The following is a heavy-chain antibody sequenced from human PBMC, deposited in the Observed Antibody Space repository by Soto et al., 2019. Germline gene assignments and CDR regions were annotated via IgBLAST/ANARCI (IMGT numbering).Heavy chain of an antibody. Sequence: SETLSLTCTVSGGSISSSSYYWGWIRQPLGKGLEWIGSIYYSGSTYYNPSLKSRVTISVDTSKNQFSLKLSSVTAADTAVYYCARQGAARPYYFDYWGQGTLVTVSS. D-gene: IGHD6-6*01. CDR3: ARQGAARPYYFDY. J-gene: IGHJ4*02. V-gene: IGHV4-39*01. CDR1: GGSISSSSYY. CDR2: IYYSGST.